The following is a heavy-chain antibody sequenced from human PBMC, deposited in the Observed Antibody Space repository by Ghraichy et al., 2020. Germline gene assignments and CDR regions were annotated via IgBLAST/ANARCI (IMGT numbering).Heavy chain of an antibody. J-gene: IGHJ2*01. CDR3: ARLPLPRRAAVGDWYFDP. Sequence: GGSLRLSCEGSGFSFSDYSMIWVRLTPRKALEWVSYITGSSITIFYTDSVKGRFTISRDNAKNSLYLQMNSLRAEDTAVYYCARLPLPRRAAVGDWYFDPWGRGTLVTVPS. D-gene: IGHD6-13*01. V-gene: IGHV3-48*01. CDR1: GFSFSDYS. CDR2: ITGSSITI.